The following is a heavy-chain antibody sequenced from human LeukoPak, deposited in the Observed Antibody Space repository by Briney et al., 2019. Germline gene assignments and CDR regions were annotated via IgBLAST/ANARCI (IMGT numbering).Heavy chain of an antibody. Sequence: PSETLSLTCTVSGDSIGNSNYYWAWVRQPPWKGLEWLGSIFYSGSTYYNPSLKSRVTISVDTSKNQFSLNLHSVTAADTATYYCARRGITYSSSFFAYWGQGTLVTVSS. CDR1: GDSIGNSNYY. CDR2: IFYSGST. D-gene: IGHD6-13*01. CDR3: ARRGITYSSSFFAY. V-gene: IGHV4-39*01. J-gene: IGHJ4*02.